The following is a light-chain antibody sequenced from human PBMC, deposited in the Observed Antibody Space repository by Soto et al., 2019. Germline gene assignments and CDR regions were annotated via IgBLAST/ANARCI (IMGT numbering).Light chain of an antibody. CDR3: QQYTNFPLT. V-gene: IGKV1-5*01. J-gene: IGKJ4*01. Sequence: DIQMTQSPSTLSASVGDRGTITCRASQSISSGLAWYQQKPGKAPKLLIHEASRLESGVPSRFSGSESGTEFTLTISGLHAEDSATYYCQQYTNFPLTFGGGTKVEIK. CDR2: EAS. CDR1: QSISSG.